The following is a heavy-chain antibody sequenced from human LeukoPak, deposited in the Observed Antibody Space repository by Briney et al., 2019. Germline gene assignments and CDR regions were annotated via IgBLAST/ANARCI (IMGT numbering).Heavy chain of an antibody. V-gene: IGHV3-30-3*01. CDR3: ARGSGDYLPPDFDS. CDR1: GFTFSSYA. J-gene: IGHJ4*02. Sequence: GGSLRLSCAASGFTFSSYAMHWVRQAPGKGLEWVAVISYDGSNKYYADSVKGRFTISRDNAKNSLYLQMNSLRVEDTAVYYCARGSGDYLPPDFDSWGQGTLVTVSS. D-gene: IGHD4-17*01. CDR2: ISYDGSNK.